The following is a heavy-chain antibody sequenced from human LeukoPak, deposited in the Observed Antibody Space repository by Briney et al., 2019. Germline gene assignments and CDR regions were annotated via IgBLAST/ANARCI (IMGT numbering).Heavy chain of an antibody. CDR2: ISYDGSNK. D-gene: IGHD5-18*01. CDR3: AKDLRGYSYAWGYYFDY. V-gene: IGHV3-30*18. Sequence: PGGSLRLSCAASGFTFSSYGMHWVRQAPGKGLEWVAVISYDGSNKYYADSVKGRFTISRDNSKNTLYLQMNSLRAEDTAVYYCAKDLRGYSYAWGYYFDYWGQGTLVTVSS. CDR1: GFTFSSYG. J-gene: IGHJ4*02.